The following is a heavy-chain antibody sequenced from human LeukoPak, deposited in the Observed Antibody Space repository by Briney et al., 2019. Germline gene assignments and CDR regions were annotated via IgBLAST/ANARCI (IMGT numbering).Heavy chain of an antibody. D-gene: IGHD2-21*02. CDR3: SRWRPSAMSAFDF. J-gene: IGHJ3*01. Sequence: SETLSLTCTISGGSVSDYYWSWIRQSPGKGLEWIGYIYYTGSTTYNPSLKSRVTISVDTSKNEFSLKLSSVTVADTAVYYCSRWRPSAMSAFDFWGQGAMVTVSS. V-gene: IGHV4-59*08. CDR2: IYYTGST. CDR1: GGSVSDYY.